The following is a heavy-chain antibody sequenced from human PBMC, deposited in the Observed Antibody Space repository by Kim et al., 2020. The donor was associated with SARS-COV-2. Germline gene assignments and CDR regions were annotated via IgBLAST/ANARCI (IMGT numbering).Heavy chain of an antibody. V-gene: IGHV3-48*03. CDR3: ASVPRRYCSGGSSCYYYYGMDV. J-gene: IGHJ6*02. CDR2: ISSSGSTI. D-gene: IGHD2-15*01. CDR1: GFTFSSYE. Sequence: GGSLRLSCAASGFTFSSYEMNWVRQAPGKGLEWVSYISSSGSTIYYADSVKGRFTISRDNAKNSLYLQMNSLRAEETAVYYCASVPRRYCSGGSSCYYYYGMDVWGQGTTVTVSS.